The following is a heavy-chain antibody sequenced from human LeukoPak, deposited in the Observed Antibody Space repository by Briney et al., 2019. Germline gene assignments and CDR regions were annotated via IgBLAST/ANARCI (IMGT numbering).Heavy chain of an antibody. CDR1: GGSISSSSYY. CDR2: IYYSGST. J-gene: IGHJ4*02. Sequence: SETLSLTCTVSGGSISSSSYYWGWIRQPPGKGLEWIGSIYYSGSTYYNPSLKSRVTISVDTSKNQFSQKLSSVTAADTAVYYCARQKLELRPHLFDYWGQGTLVTVSS. D-gene: IGHD1-7*01. CDR3: ARQKLELRPHLFDY. V-gene: IGHV4-39*01.